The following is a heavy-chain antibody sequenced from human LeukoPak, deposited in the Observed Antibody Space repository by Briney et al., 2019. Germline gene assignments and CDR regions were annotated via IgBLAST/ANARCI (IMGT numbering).Heavy chain of an antibody. Sequence: GGSLRLSCAASGFTFSNYWMSWVRQAPGKGLEWVANIKEGGSEKYYVDSVKGRFTISRDNAKNSLYLQMNSLRAEDTAVYYCARAHSSSFDYWGQGTLVTVSS. D-gene: IGHD6-13*01. CDR3: ARAHSSSFDY. V-gene: IGHV3-7*01. J-gene: IGHJ4*02. CDR2: IKEGGSEK. CDR1: GFTFSNYW.